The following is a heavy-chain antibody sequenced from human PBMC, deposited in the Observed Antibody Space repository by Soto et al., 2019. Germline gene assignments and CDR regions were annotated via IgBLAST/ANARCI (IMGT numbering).Heavy chain of an antibody. D-gene: IGHD2-21*02. J-gene: IGHJ4*02. CDR2: INAGNGNT. V-gene: IGHV1-3*05. Sequence: QVQLVQSGAEEKKPGASVKGSCKASGYTFTSYAMHWVRQAPGQRLEWMGWINAGNGNTKYSQKFQGRVTITRDTSASTAYMELSSLRSEDTAVYYCARIIVVVTALDYWGQGTLVTVSS. CDR3: ARIIVVVTALDY. CDR1: GYTFTSYA.